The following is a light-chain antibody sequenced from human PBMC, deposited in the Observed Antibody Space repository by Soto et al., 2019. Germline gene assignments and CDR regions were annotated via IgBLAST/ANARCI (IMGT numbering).Light chain of an antibody. V-gene: IGKV1-39*01. CDR1: QSISSY. Sequence: DVQMTQSPSSLSASVGDRVTITCRASQSISSYLNWYQQKPGKAPKLLIYAASSLRSGVPSRFSGSGSGTDFTLTISSLQPEDFATYYCQQSYSTPRTFGGGTKVDI. CDR3: QQSYSTPRT. J-gene: IGKJ4*01. CDR2: AAS.